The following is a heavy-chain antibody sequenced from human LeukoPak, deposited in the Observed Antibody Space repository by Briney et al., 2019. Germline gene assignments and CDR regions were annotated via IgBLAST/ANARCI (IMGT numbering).Heavy chain of an antibody. CDR2: ISPSSSHI. Sequence: PGGSLRLSCAASGFTFSSYSINWVRQAPGKGLEWVSSISPSSSHIYYADSLKGRFTISRDNAKNSLYLQMNSLRAEDTAVYYCARVHQLRAFDIWGQGTMVTVSS. CDR1: GFTFSSYS. D-gene: IGHD5-24*01. V-gene: IGHV3-21*01. CDR3: ARVHQLRAFDI. J-gene: IGHJ3*02.